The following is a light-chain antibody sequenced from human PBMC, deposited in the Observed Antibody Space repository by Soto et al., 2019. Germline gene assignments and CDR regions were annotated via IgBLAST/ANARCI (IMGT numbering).Light chain of an antibody. CDR2: EGS. Sequence: QSALTQPASVSGSPGQSITISCTGTSSDVGSYNLVSWYQQKPGKGPKLMIFEGSKRPSGVSNRFSGSKSGNTASLTISGLQAEDEADYYCCSLSGSSSDVFGTGTQLTVL. J-gene: IGLJ7*01. V-gene: IGLV2-23*01. CDR1: SSDVGSYNL. CDR3: CSLSGSSSDV.